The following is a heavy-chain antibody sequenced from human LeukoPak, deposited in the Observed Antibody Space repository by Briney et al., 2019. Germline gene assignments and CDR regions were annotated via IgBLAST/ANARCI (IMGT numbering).Heavy chain of an antibody. D-gene: IGHD3-22*01. J-gene: IGHJ5*02. Sequence: ASVKVSCKASGYTFTSYDINWVRQATGQGLEWMGWMNPNSGNTGYAQKFQGRVTTTRNTSISTAYMELSSLRSEDTAVYYCARGRHEPFSSPRGSGYYWFDPWGQGTLVTVSS. CDR2: MNPNSGNT. CDR3: ARGRHEPFSSPRGSGYYWFDP. V-gene: IGHV1-8*01. CDR1: GYTFTSYD.